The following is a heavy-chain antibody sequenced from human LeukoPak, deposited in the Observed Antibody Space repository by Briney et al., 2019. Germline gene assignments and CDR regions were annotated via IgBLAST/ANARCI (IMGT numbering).Heavy chain of an antibody. CDR3: ARGPTYYYGSGSRNYFDQ. CDR2: IHYSGST. V-gene: IGHV4-39*01. D-gene: IGHD3-10*01. CDR1: GVSMTSNNYY. J-gene: IGHJ4*02. Sequence: RTSETLSLTCTVSGVSMTSNNYYWGWIRQPPGKGLEWIGNIHYSGSTYYSPSLKNRVTISVDTSRNQVSLKLSSVTAADTAVYYCARGPTYYYGSGSRNYFDQWGQGTLVTVSS.